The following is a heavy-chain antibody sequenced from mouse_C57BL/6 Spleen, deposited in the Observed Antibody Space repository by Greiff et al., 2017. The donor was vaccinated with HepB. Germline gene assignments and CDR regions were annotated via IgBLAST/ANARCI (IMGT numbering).Heavy chain of an antibody. Sequence: QVQLQQPGAELVKPGASVKLSCKASGYTFTSYWMHWVKQRPGQGLEWIGYINPSSGYTKYNQKFKDKATLTADKSSSTAYMQLSSLTYEDSAVYYCARGTDGYPFDYWGQGTTLTVSS. CDR3: ARGTDGYPFDY. J-gene: IGHJ2*01. CDR1: GYTFTSYW. V-gene: IGHV1-7*01. CDR2: INPSSGYT. D-gene: IGHD2-3*01.